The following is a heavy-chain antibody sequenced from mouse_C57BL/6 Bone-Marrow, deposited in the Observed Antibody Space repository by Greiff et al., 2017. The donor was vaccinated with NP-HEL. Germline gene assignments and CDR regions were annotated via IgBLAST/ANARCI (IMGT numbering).Heavy chain of an antibody. V-gene: IGHV1-81*01. CDR1: GYTFTSYG. CDR3: ARSKLWVFWFYFDY. CDR2: IYPRSGNT. Sequence: VQLQQSGAELARPGASVKLSCKASGYTFTSYGISWVKQRTGQGLEWIGEIYPRSGNTYYNEKFKGKATLTADKSSSTAYMELRSLTSEDSAVYFCARSKLWVFWFYFDYWGQGTTLTVSS. J-gene: IGHJ2*01. D-gene: IGHD1-1*02.